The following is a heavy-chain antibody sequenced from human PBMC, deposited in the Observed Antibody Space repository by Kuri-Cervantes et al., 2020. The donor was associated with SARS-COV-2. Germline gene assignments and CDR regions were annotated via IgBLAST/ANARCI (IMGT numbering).Heavy chain of an antibody. J-gene: IGHJ4*02. CDR2: IYYSGGT. CDR3: ARWDYDFWSGYYYPLIDY. V-gene: IGHV4-39*07. D-gene: IGHD3-3*01. Sequence: SETLSLTCTVSGDSISSSAYYWGWLRLPPGRGLEWIGNIYYSGGTYYNPSLKSRVTISVDTSKNQFSLKLSSVTAADTAVYYCARWDYDFWSGYYYPLIDYWGQGTLVTVSS. CDR1: GDSISSSAYY.